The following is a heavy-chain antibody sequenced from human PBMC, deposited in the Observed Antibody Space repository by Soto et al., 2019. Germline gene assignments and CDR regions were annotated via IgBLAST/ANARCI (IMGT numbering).Heavy chain of an antibody. V-gene: IGHV4-34*04. Sequence: QVQLQQWGAGLLKPSETLSLTCAVSGGSFIYYQWSWIRQPPGKGLERIGEINHRGSTNDNPSLQSRATIAIDTARHQCSLKWSSGTATDTAVYYCARRPDGFDIWSQGTKVTVSS. CDR2: INHRGST. CDR3: ARRPDGFDI. J-gene: IGHJ3*02. CDR1: GGSFIYYQ.